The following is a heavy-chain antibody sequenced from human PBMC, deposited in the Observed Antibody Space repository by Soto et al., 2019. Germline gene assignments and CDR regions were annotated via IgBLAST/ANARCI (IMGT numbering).Heavy chain of an antibody. D-gene: IGHD6-13*01. V-gene: IGHV4-34*01. CDR1: GGSFSGYY. Sequence: SETLSLTCAVYGGSFSGYYWSWIRQPPGKGLEWIGEINHSGSTNYNPSLKSRVTISVDTSKNQFSLKLSSVTAADTAVYYCARGLAPAAEFTFDYWGQGTLVTVSS. CDR2: INHSGST. CDR3: ARGLAPAAEFTFDY. J-gene: IGHJ4*02.